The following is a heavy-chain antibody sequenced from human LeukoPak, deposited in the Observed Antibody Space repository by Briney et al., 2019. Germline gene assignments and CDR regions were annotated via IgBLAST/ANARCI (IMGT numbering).Heavy chain of an antibody. Sequence: PSETLSLTCTVSSGSISSGGYFWSWSRQHRGKGLEWNVYIYYSGSTYYNPSLKSRVTISVDTSKNQFSLKLSSVTAADTAVYYCARMYSSSLDYYYYYIDVWGKGTTVTVSS. CDR2: IYYSGST. CDR3: ARMYSSSLDYYYYYIDV. J-gene: IGHJ6*03. D-gene: IGHD6-6*01. V-gene: IGHV4-31*03. CDR1: SGSISSGGYF.